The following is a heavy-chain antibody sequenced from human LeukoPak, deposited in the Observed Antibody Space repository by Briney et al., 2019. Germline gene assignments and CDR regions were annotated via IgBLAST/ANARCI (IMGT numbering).Heavy chain of an antibody. Sequence: ASVKVSCKASGYTFTKYYVHWVRQAPGQGLEWMGMINPSASSTSYAQTFQGRVTMTRDTSTSTVYMELSSLRSEDTAVYYCAREHIEMATRFFDYWGQGTLVTVSS. CDR3: AREHIEMATRFFDY. D-gene: IGHD5-24*01. V-gene: IGHV1-46*01. J-gene: IGHJ4*02. CDR1: GYTFTKYY. CDR2: INPSASST.